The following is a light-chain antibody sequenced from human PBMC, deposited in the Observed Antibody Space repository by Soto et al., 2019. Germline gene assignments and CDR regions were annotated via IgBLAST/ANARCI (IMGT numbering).Light chain of an antibody. CDR1: SSNIGSNT. Sequence: QSALTQPPSASGTPGQRVTISCSGSSSNIGSNTVNWYQQVPGTAPRILVYSNNQRPSGVPDRFSGSKSGTSASLAISGLQSEDEADYYCAAWDDSLNGPMFGGGTKVTVL. CDR3: AAWDDSLNGPM. J-gene: IGLJ3*02. CDR2: SNN. V-gene: IGLV1-44*01.